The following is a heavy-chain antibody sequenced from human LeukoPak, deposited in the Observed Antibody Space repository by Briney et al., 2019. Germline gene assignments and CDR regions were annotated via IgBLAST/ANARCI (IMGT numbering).Heavy chain of an antibody. CDR2: ISSSSSYI. D-gene: IGHD6-19*01. CDR3: ARFGIAVAGTKIDAFDI. CDR1: GFTFSSYS. J-gene: IGHJ3*02. V-gene: IGHV3-21*01. Sequence: GGSLRLSCAASGFTFSSYSMNWVRQAPGKGLEWVSSISSSSSYIYYADSVKGRFTISRDNAKNSLYLQMNSLRAEDTAVYYCARFGIAVAGTKIDAFDIWGQGTMVTVSS.